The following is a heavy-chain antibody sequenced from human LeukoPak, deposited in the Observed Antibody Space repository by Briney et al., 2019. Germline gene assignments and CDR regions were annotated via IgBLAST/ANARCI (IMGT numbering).Heavy chain of an antibody. CDR2: INPSGGST. CDR3: ATRYQVVGATTIFDY. Sequence: VASVKVSCKASGYTFTSYYMHWVRQAPGQGLEWMGIINPSGGSTSYAQKFQGRVTMTRDTSTSTVYMELSSLRSEDTAVYYCATRYQVVGATTIFDYWGQGTLVTVSS. D-gene: IGHD1-26*01. CDR1: GYTFTSYY. V-gene: IGHV1-46*01. J-gene: IGHJ4*02.